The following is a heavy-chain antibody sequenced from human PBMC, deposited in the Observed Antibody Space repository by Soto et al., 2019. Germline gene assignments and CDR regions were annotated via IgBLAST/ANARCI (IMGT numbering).Heavy chain of an antibody. CDR3: APPLDGSAQLAY. CDR2: IHPDGSMT. CDR1: GFKFSDSW. J-gene: IGHJ4*02. Sequence: GGSLRLSCAASGFKFSDSWMHWVPQAPGKGLVWVSRIHPDGSMTHYADSVKGRFTTSRDNAKNSLYLQMNSLRAEDTAVYYCAPPLDGSAQLAYWGQGTLVTVSS. D-gene: IGHD1-26*01. V-gene: IGHV3-74*01.